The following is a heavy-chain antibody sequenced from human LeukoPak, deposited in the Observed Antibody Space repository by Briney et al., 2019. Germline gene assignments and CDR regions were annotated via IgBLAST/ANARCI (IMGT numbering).Heavy chain of an antibody. J-gene: IGHJ3*02. Sequence: SGTLSLTCAVSGGSISSSNWWSWVRQPPGKGLGWIGEIYHNGSTNYNPSLKSRVTISVDKSKNQFSLKLSSVTAADTAVYYCARESGIAAAGSPGAFDIWGQGTMVTVSS. CDR1: GGSISSSNW. CDR3: ARESGIAAAGSPGAFDI. D-gene: IGHD6-13*01. V-gene: IGHV4-4*02. CDR2: IYHNGST.